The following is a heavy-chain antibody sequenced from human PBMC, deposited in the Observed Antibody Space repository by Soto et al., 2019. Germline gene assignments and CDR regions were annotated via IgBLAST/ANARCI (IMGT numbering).Heavy chain of an antibody. CDR1: GFTFSSYA. CDR2: ISGSGGST. J-gene: IGHJ5*02. V-gene: IGHV3-23*01. CDR3: AKGSGWYVGNWFDP. D-gene: IGHD6-19*01. Sequence: SLRLSCAASGFTFSSYAMSWVRQAPGKGLEWVSAISGSGGSTYYADSVEGRFTISRDNSKNTLYLQMNSLRAEDTAVYYCAKGSGWYVGNWFDPWGQGTLVTVSS.